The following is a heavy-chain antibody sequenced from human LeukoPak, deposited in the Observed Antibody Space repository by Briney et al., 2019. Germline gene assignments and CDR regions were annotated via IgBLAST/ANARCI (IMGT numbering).Heavy chain of an antibody. J-gene: IGHJ4*02. V-gene: IGHV4-59*12. Sequence: SETLSLTCTVSGGSISSYYWSWIRQPPGKGLEWIGYIYYSGSTNYNPSLKSRVTISVDTSKNQFSLKLSSVTAADTAVYYCAREIAVAGSLTGWGQGTLVTVSS. D-gene: IGHD6-19*01. CDR1: GGSISSYY. CDR2: IYYSGST. CDR3: AREIAVAGSLTG.